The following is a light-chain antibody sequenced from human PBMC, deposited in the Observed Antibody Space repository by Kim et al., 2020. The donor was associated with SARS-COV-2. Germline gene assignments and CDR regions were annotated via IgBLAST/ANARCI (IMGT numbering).Light chain of an antibody. J-gene: IGKJ5*01. CDR2: AAS. Sequence: EAVLTQSPATLSLSPGERATLSCRASQSVSSYLAWYQQKPGQAPRLLISAASKRATGIPARFSGSGSATDFTLTISTLEAEDFAVYYCQQYDKWPPTFGPGTRLEIK. V-gene: IGKV3-11*01. CDR3: QQYDKWPPT. CDR1: QSVSSY.